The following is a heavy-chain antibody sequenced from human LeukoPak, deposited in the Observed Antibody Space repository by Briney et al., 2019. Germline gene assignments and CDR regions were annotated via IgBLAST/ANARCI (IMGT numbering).Heavy chain of an antibody. V-gene: IGHV3-11*01. CDR1: GFNFSDYY. Sequence: GGSLRLSCAAPGFNFSDYYMSWVRQAPGKGLEWVSYMSKSGYSISYAASVKGRFTISRDNVNHSLFLQINSLEAEDTAVYYCARGKCRVDSWGQGPLVTVSS. J-gene: IGHJ4*02. CDR2: MSKSGYSI. CDR3: ARGKCRVDS.